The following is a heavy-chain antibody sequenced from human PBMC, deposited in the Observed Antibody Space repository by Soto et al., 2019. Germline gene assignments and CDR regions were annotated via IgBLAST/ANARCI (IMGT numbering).Heavy chain of an antibody. J-gene: IGHJ3*02. CDR3: ARWKGATTMSGAFDI. V-gene: IGHV3-48*03. Sequence: EVQLVESGGGLVQPGGSLRLSCAASGFTFSSYEMNWVRQAPGKGLEWVSYISSSGSTIYYADSVKGRFTISRDNAKNSLYLQMNSLRAGDTAVYYCARWKGATTMSGAFDIWGQGTMVTVSS. CDR1: GFTFSSYE. D-gene: IGHD1-26*01. CDR2: ISSSGSTI.